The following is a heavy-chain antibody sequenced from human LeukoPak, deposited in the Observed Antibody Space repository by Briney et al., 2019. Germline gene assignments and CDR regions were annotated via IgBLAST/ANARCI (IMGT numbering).Heavy chain of an antibody. CDR3: ARGQRNYYFDY. CDR1: GFTFSTYS. D-gene: IGHD2/OR15-2a*01. Sequence: GGSLRLSCAASGFTFSTYSVNWVRQAPGKGLEWVSYISSGSGTIYHADSVKGRFRISRDKAKNSLYLQMGSLRDEDTALYYCARGQRNYYFDYWGQGTLVTVSS. V-gene: IGHV3-48*02. J-gene: IGHJ4*02. CDR2: ISSGSGTI.